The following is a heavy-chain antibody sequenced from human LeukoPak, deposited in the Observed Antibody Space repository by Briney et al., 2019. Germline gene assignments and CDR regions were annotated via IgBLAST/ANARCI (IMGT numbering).Heavy chain of an antibody. Sequence: GASVKVSCKASGYTFTGYYMHWVRQAPGQGLELMGWINPNSGGTNYAQKFQGRVTMTRDTSISTAYMELSRLRSDDTAVYYCARAFFDSSPALGYWGQGTLVTVTS. J-gene: IGHJ4*02. D-gene: IGHD3-22*01. V-gene: IGHV1-2*02. CDR3: ARAFFDSSPALGY. CDR2: INPNSGGT. CDR1: GYTFTGYY.